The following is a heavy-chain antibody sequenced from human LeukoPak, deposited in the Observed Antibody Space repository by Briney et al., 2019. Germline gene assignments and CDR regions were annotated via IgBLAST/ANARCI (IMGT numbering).Heavy chain of an antibody. Sequence: GGTLRLSCAASGFTFSSYGMSWVRHAPGKGLEWVSAISGSGGSTYYADSVKGRFTISRDNSKNTLYLQMNSLRAEDTAVYYCARINNEDIVVVPASYMDVWGKGTTVTISS. V-gene: IGHV3-23*01. CDR2: ISGSGGST. CDR3: ARINNEDIVVVPASYMDV. J-gene: IGHJ6*03. CDR1: GFTFSSYG. D-gene: IGHD2-2*01.